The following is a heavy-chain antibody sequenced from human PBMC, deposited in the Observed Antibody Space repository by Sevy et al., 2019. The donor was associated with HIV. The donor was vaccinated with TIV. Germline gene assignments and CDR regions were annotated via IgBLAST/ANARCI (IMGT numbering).Heavy chain of an antibody. D-gene: IGHD6-19*01. V-gene: IGHV3-23*01. CDR2: ISGSGGNT. CDR3: ARLMDSSGWYGVDY. Sequence: GGSLRLSFAGSGFVFSNYAMSWVRQAPGKGLEWVSSISGSGGNTYYADSVKGRFTISRDNSKNTLYLQMSSLRVEHTAVYYCARLMDSSGWYGVDYWGQGTLVTVSS. J-gene: IGHJ4*02. CDR1: GFVFSNYA.